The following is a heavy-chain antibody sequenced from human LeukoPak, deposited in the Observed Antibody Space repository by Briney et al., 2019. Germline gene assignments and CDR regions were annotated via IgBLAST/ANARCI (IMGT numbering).Heavy chain of an antibody. V-gene: IGHV4-34*01. J-gene: IGHJ6*03. Sequence: SETLSLTCAVYGGSFSGYYWSWIRQPPGKGLEWIGEINHSGSTNYNPSLKSRVTMSVDTSKNQFSLKLSSVTAADTAVYYCARDRGHYDSSGYYYSYYYYYMDVWGKGTTVTISS. CDR2: INHSGST. D-gene: IGHD3-22*01. CDR3: ARDRGHYDSSGYYYSYYYYYMDV. CDR1: GGSFSGYY.